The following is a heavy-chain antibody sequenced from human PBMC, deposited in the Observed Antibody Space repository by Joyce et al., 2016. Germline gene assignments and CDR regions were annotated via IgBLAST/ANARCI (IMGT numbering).Heavy chain of an antibody. CDR3: ARGYSSSWYVYFDY. CDR1: GYTFTSHA. CDR2: ISAYNGNT. D-gene: IGHD6-13*01. J-gene: IGHJ4*02. Sequence: QVQLVQSGGEVKKPGASVKVSCKASGYTFTSHAISWVRQAPGQGLEWMGWISAYNGNTNDVQKLQGRVTVTTQTSTSTAYMELRNLRSDDTAIYYCARGYSSSWYVYFDYWGQGTLVTVSS. V-gene: IGHV1-18*04.